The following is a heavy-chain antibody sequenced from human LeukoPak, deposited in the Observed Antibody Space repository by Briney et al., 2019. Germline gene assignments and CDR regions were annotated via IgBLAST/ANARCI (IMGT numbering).Heavy chain of an antibody. D-gene: IGHD5-18*01. CDR1: GYTLTSYG. CDR2: VSAYNGNT. J-gene: IGHJ4*02. Sequence: GASVKVSCKASGYTLTSYGISWGRQAPGQGLELMGWVSAYNGNTNYAQKLQGRVTMTTDTSTSTAYMELRSLGSDATAVYYCAREGRGYSYGYGVYYFDYWGQGTLVTVSS. CDR3: AREGRGYSYGYGVYYFDY. V-gene: IGHV1-18*01.